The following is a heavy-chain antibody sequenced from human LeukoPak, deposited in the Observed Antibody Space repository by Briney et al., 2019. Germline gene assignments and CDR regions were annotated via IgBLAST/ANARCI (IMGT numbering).Heavy chain of an antibody. CDR2: INHSGST. CDR3: ARRSKVLWFGELPPDY. J-gene: IGHJ4*02. CDR1: GGSFSGYY. D-gene: IGHD3-10*01. Sequence: SETLSLTCAVYGGSFSGYYWSWIRQPPGKGLEWIGEINHSGSTNYNPSLKSRVIISVDTSKNQFSLKLSSVTAADTAVYYCARRSKVLWFGELPPDYWGQGTLVTVSS. V-gene: IGHV4-34*01.